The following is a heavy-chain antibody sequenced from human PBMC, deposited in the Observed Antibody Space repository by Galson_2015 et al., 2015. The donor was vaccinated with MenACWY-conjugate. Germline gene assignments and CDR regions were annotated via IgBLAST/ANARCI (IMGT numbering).Heavy chain of an antibody. Sequence: SLRLSCAVSGFTFRQYAMSWVRQAPGTGLEWDAIISDSGAATHYIDSVKGRFTISRDNSKNTLYLQMSRLRAEDTALYYCAKDVYMDVWGKGTTVSVSS. J-gene: IGHJ6*03. CDR3: AKDVYMDV. CDR2: ISDSGAAT. CDR1: GFTFRQYA. V-gene: IGHV3-23*01.